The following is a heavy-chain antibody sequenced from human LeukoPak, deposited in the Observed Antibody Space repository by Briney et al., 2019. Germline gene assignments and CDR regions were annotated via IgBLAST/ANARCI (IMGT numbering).Heavy chain of an antibody. CDR1: GFAFSNAW. CDR3: AADLPGGYSDFFDY. J-gene: IGHJ4*02. Sequence: RGSLRLSCAASGFAFSNAWMTWVRQAPGKGLECVGRIKSKTDGGTTDYAAPVQGRFTISRDDSRNTLYLQLNSLKTEDTALYYCAADLPGGYSDFFDYWGRGTLVTVSS. CDR2: IKSKTDGGTT. V-gene: IGHV3-15*01. D-gene: IGHD4-23*01.